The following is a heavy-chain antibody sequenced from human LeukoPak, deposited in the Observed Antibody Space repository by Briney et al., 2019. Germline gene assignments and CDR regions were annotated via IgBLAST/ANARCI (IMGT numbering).Heavy chain of an antibody. CDR2: ISSSSSTI. J-gene: IGHJ4*02. Sequence: GGSLRLSCAASGFTFSSYSMNWVRQAPGKGLEWVSYISSSSSTIYYADSVKGRFTISRDNAKNSLYLQMNSLRAEDTAVYYCARVGTGYYDFWSGYYPEDYWGQGTLVTVSS. CDR3: ARVGTGYYDFWSGYYPEDY. V-gene: IGHV3-48*04. CDR1: GFTFSSYS. D-gene: IGHD3-3*01.